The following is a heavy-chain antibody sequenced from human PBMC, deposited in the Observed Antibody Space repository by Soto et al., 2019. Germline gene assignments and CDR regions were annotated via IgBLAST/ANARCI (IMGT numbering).Heavy chain of an antibody. CDR2: IYWDDDK. D-gene: IGHD3-22*01. CDR3: AHRGYYYDSSGYRLGDY. J-gene: IGHJ4*02. CDR1: GFSLSTSGVG. V-gene: IGHV2-5*02. Sequence: QITLKESGPTLVKPTQTLTLTCTFSGFSLSTSGVGVGWIRQPPGKALEWLALIYWDDDKRYSPSLKSRLTITKDTSKNQVVLTMTNMDPVDTATYYCAHRGYYYDSSGYRLGDYWGQGTQVTVSS.